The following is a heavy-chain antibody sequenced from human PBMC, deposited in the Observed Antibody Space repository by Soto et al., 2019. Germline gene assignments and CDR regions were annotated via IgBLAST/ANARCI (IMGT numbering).Heavy chain of an antibody. V-gene: IGHV5-10-1*01. D-gene: IGHD3-9*01. CDR3: AGRPESLRYCRRY. CDR1: GYSFTSYW. CDR2: IDPSDSYT. J-gene: IGHJ4*02. Sequence: PGESLKISCKGSGYSFTSYWISWARQMPGKGLEWMGRIDPSDSYTNYSPSFQGHVTISADKSISTAYLQWSSLKASDTAMYYCAGRPESLRYCRRYWGQGTLVAVSS.